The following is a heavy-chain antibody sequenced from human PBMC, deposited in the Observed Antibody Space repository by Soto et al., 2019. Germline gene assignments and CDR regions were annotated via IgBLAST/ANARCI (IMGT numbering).Heavy chain of an antibody. J-gene: IGHJ5*02. CDR3: ARDITLTP. D-gene: IGHD3-22*01. CDR2: VYYSGSS. Sequence: PSETLSLTCIVSGGSMSSYYWSWVRQPPGKGLEWIGSVYYSGSSNYNPSLKSRVTISVDTSKNQFSLKLTSVTAADTAIYYCARDITLTPWGQGPLVTVSS. V-gene: IGHV4-59*01. CDR1: GGSMSSYY.